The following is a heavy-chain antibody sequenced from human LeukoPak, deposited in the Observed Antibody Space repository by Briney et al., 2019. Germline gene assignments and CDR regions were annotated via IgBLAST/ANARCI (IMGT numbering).Heavy chain of an antibody. CDR1: GYTFNTYD. CDR3: ARGQLLSWFDP. V-gene: IGHV1-8*03. CDR2: MNPNSGNT. J-gene: IGHJ5*02. D-gene: IGHD2-2*01. Sequence: ASVEVSCKPYGYTFNTYDINWVRQATGQGLEWMGWMNPNSGNTGYAQKFQGRVTITRNTSISTAYMELSSLRSEDTAVYYCARGQLLSWFDPWGQGTLVTVSS.